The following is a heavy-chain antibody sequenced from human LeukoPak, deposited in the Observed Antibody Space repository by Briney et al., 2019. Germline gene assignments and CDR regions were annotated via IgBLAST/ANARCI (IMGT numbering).Heavy chain of an antibody. CDR2: IYSSGST. D-gene: IGHD3-22*01. CDR1: GVSISSGSYY. Sequence: PSQTLSLTRTVSGVSISSGSYYWSWVRQPAGKGLEWIGRIYSSGSTNYSPSFKSRVTISVDTSKNQFSLNLSSVTAADTAVYYCARGEYDSSAYWGYYFENWGQGTLVTVSS. J-gene: IGHJ4*02. CDR3: ARGEYDSSAYWGYYFEN. V-gene: IGHV4-61*02.